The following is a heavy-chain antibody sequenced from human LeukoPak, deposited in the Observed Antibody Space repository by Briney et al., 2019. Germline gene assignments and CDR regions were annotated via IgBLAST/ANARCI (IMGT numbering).Heavy chain of an antibody. D-gene: IGHD3-22*01. CDR2: ISGSGGST. J-gene: IGHJ5*02. Sequence: PGGSLRLSCAASGFTFSSYAMSSVRQAPGKGLEWVSAISGSGGSTYYADSAKGRFTISRDNSKNALYLQMNSLRAEDTAVYYCAKESYYDSSGYYYPWGQGTLVTVSS. CDR1: GFTFSSYA. CDR3: AKESYYDSSGYYYP. V-gene: IGHV3-23*01.